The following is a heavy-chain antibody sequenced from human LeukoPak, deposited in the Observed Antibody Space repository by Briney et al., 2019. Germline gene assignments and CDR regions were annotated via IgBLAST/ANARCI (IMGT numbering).Heavy chain of an antibody. D-gene: IGHD5-12*01. J-gene: IGHJ4*02. CDR2: IRQDGGER. Sequence: GALLLSSAASGCFFSNYWMTWVRRAPGKGLEWVPPIRQDGGERHYEDSVKDRCTISRENAKNSLDLQMDSLRAEDTAVYYCARGWGSSGYDLYDSWGQGTLVTVSS. CDR3: ARGWGSSGYDLYDS. CDR1: GCFFSNYW. V-gene: IGHV3-7*01.